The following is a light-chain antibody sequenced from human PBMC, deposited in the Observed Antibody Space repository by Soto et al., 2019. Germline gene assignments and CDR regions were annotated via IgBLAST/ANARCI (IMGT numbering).Light chain of an antibody. CDR1: QSVSNSY. CDR2: GAF. J-gene: IGKJ2*01. V-gene: IGKV3-20*01. CDR3: QQYGSSPRS. Sequence: EIVLTQSPDTLSLSPGESATLSCRASQSVSNSYLAWYQQKPGQAPRLLIYGAFTRATGIPDRFRGSGSLTDFTLTISRLDPEDFAVYYCQQYGSSPRSFGQGTKLEIK.